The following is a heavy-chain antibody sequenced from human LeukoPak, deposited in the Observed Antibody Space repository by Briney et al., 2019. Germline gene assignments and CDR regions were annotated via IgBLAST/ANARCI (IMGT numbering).Heavy chain of an antibody. V-gene: IGHV1-2*02. CDR1: GYTFTNYY. CDR3: ASFGSGKYYRFDS. D-gene: IGHD3-10*01. J-gene: IGHJ4*02. CDR2: INPNSGGT. Sequence: ASVKVSCKASGYTFTNYYMNWVRQAPGQGLEWMGWINPNSGGTNYAQKFQGRVTMTRDTSISTAYMEVSKPRSDDTAVYYCASFGSGKYYRFDSWGQGTLVTVSS.